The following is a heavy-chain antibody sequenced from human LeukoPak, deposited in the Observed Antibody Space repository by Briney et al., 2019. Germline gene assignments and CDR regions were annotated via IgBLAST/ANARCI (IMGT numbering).Heavy chain of an antibody. CDR3: ARVRGYRNPYNWFDP. J-gene: IGHJ5*02. CDR2: INPNSGGT. CDR1: GYTFTGYY. Sequence: GASVKVSCKASGYTFTGYYMHWVRQAPGQGLEWMGWINPNSGGTNYAQKFQGRVTMTRDTSISTAYMELSRLRSDDTAVYYCARVRGYRNPYNWFDPWGQGTLVTVSS. V-gene: IGHV1-2*02. D-gene: IGHD6-13*01.